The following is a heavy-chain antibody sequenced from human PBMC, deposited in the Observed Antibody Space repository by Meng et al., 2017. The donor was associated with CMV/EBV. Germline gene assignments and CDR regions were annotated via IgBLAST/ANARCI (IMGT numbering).Heavy chain of an antibody. Sequence: SETLSLTCTVSGGSISSSSYYWGWIRQPPGKGLEWIGSIYYSGSTYYNPSLKSRVTISVDTSKNQFSLKLSSVTAADTAVYYCAREVGTFLKRYGMDVWGQGTTVTVSS. D-gene: IGHD5-12*01. J-gene: IGHJ6*02. CDR3: AREVGTFLKRYGMDV. CDR2: IYYSGST. V-gene: IGHV4-39*07. CDR1: GGSISSSSYY.